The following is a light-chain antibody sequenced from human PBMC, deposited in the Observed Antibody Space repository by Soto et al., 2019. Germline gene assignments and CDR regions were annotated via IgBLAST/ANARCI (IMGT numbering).Light chain of an antibody. CDR2: EVS. CDR3: SSYTSSSIAYV. J-gene: IGLJ1*01. Sequence: QSALTQPASVSGSPGQSITISCTGTSSDVGGYNYVSWYQQHPGKGPKLMIYEVSNRPSGVSNRFSGYKSGNTASLTISGLQAEDEADYYCSSYTSSSIAYVFGTGTKLTVL. V-gene: IGLV2-14*01. CDR1: SSDVGGYNY.